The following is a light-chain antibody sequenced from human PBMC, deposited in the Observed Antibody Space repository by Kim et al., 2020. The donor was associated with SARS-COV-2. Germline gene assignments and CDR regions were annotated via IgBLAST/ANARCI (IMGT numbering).Light chain of an antibody. CDR2: GRN. CDR1: SLRNYY. J-gene: IGLJ3*02. CDR3: DSRDSSGNHLV. Sequence: GQTGRITCQGDSLRNYYASWYQQKPRQAPVVVIYGRNDRPSGIPDRFSGSNSGNTASLTITGAQAEDEANYYCDSRDSSGNHLVFGGGTQLTVL. V-gene: IGLV3-19*01.